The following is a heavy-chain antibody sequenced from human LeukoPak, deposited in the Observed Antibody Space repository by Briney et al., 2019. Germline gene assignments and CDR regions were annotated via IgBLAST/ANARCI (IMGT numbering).Heavy chain of an antibody. V-gene: IGHV4-34*01. CDR1: GFTFSTYS. CDR2: INHSGST. D-gene: IGHD3-10*01. J-gene: IGHJ4*02. Sequence: PGGSLRLSCAASGFTFSTYSMNWVRQAPGKGLEWIGEINHSGSTNYNPSLKSRVTISVDTSKNQFSLKLSSVTAADTAVYYCARHVRCSSTSCYGAAYYYGSGSYTFDYWGQGTLVTVSS. CDR3: ARHVRCSSTSCYGAAYYYGSGSYTFDY.